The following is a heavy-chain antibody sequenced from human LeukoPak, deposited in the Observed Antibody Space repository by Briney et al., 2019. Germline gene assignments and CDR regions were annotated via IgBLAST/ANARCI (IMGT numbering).Heavy chain of an antibody. D-gene: IGHD4-17*01. CDR2: INHSGYT. V-gene: IGHV4-34*01. CDR1: GVSFNDYY. CDR3: TRMTTGHDY. Sequence: PSETLSLTCAVSGVSFNDYYWSWVRQTPGKGLEWIGEINHSGYTNDSPSLKSRVTLSIDTSRKQFSLNLRSVTVADTGIYYCTRMTTGHDYRGQGTPVTVSS. J-gene: IGHJ4*02.